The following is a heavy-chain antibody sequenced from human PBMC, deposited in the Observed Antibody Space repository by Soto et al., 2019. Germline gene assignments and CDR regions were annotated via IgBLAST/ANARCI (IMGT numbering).Heavy chain of an antibody. CDR2: TYYRSKWYN. D-gene: IGHD3-3*01. CDR3: ARHGEVGTAWSFGVVIYFDY. V-gene: IGHV6-1*01. J-gene: IGHJ4*02. CDR1: GDSVSSNSAA. Sequence: SQTLSLTCAISGDSVSSNSAAWNWIRQSPSRGLEWLGRTYYRSKWYNDYAVSVKSRITINPDTSKNQFSLQLNSVTPEDTAVYYCARHGEVGTAWSFGVVIYFDYWGQGTLVTVSS.